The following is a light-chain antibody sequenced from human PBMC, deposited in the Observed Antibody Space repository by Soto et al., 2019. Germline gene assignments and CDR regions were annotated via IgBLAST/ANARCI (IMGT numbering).Light chain of an antibody. J-gene: IGKJ1*01. Sequence: DIQMTQSPSTLSASVGDRITITCRASQSISSWLAWYQQKPGKAPKVLIYDASRLESGVPSRFSHRASGTEFTLTISSLQPDDCATYYCQQYSTYSGAFGQGTKVEIK. CDR2: DAS. V-gene: IGKV1-5*01. CDR3: QQYSTYSGA. CDR1: QSISSW.